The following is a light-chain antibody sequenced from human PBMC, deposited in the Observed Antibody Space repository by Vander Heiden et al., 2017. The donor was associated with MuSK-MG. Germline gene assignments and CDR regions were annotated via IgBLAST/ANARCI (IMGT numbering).Light chain of an antibody. J-gene: IGKJ2*01. CDR1: HDINKY. Sequence: IQMTQSPSSLSPSVGDRVIITCQASHDINKYLNWYQQKPGKGPKVLIYEASNLASGVPSRFRGSGSGTNFILTIDGLQPEDVATYYCQQYDARPYNFGQGTKLDIK. CDR2: EAS. CDR3: QQYDARPYN. V-gene: IGKV1-33*01.